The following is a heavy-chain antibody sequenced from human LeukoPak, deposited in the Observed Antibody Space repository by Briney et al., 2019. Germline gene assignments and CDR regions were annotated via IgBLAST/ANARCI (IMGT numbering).Heavy chain of an antibody. CDR3: ARAGERLFDY. D-gene: IGHD3-16*01. J-gene: IGHJ4*02. CDR2: IRDGGTTK. Sequence: GGSLRLSCAASGFTFSSYWMHWVRQTPGKGLEWVAFIRDGGTTKFYADSVKGRFTISGDNAKSSLYLQMNSLRAEDTAVYYCARAGERLFDYWGQGTLVTVSS. V-gene: IGHV3-48*04. CDR1: GFTFSSYW.